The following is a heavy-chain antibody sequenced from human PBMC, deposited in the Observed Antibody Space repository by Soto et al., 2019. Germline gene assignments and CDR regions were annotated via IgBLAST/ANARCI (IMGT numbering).Heavy chain of an antibody. J-gene: IGHJ6*02. D-gene: IGHD3-9*01. CDR3: ARVERYFDWTPHYYYYGMDV. CDR2: IYYSGST. CDR1: GGSISSYD. Sequence: NPSDTLSLTCTVSGGSISSYDWSWIRQPPGKGLEWIGYIYYSGSTNYNPSLKSRVTISVDTSKNQFSLKLSSVTAADTAVYYCARVERYFDWTPHYYYYGMDVWGQGTTVTVSS. V-gene: IGHV4-59*07.